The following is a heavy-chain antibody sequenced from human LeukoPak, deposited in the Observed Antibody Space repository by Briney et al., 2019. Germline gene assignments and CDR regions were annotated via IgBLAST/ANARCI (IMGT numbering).Heavy chain of an antibody. D-gene: IGHD6-19*01. CDR2: ISGSGGST. CDR1: GFTFSSYA. J-gene: IGHJ4*02. V-gene: IGHV3-23*01. Sequence: GSLRLSCSASGFTFSSYAMSWVRQAPGKGLEWVSAISGSGGSTYYADSVKGRFTISRDNSKNTLYLQMNSLRAEDTAVYYCAKGKRAVAGNGAYDYWGQGTLVTVSS. CDR3: AKGKRAVAGNGAYDY.